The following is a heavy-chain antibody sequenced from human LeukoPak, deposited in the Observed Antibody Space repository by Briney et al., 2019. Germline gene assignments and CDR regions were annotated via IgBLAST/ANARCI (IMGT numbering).Heavy chain of an antibody. CDR3: ARDSGYCSSTGCYVHYFDY. D-gene: IGHD2-2*01. Sequence: GGSLRLSCAASGFTFNSYSMNWVRQTPGKGLEWVSSISSSSGYINYADSVKGRFTVSRDNAKNSLYLQMNSLRAEDTAVYYCARDSGYCSSTGCYVHYFDYWGQGTLVTVSS. CDR2: ISSSSGYI. V-gene: IGHV3-21*01. J-gene: IGHJ4*02. CDR1: GFTFNSYS.